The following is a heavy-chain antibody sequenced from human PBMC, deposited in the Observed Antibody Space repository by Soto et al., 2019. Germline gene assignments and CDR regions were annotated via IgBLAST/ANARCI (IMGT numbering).Heavy chain of an antibody. CDR1: GFSLNTLGEG. CDR3: AQRNWVAPNWFDP. D-gene: IGHD7-27*01. V-gene: IGHV2-5*02. Sequence: QITLRESGPTLVRPTQTLTLTCTFSGFSLNTLGEGVGWIRQPPGKALEWLALIYWDDDKRYNPSLASRLTITKAASGNRVALKLTHLDPPDTGTYYCAQRNWVAPNWFDPWGQGILVTVSS. CDR2: IYWDDDK. J-gene: IGHJ5*02.